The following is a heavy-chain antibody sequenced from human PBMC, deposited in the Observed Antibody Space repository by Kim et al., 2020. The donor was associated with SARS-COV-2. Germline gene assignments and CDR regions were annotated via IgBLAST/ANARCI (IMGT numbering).Heavy chain of an antibody. J-gene: IGHJ4*02. V-gene: IGHV4-59*01. CDR3: ARVWGYGDFYFDY. Sequence: NPSLESRVTISVDPSKKQFALKLSSVTAADTAVYYCARVWGYGDFYFDYWGQGTLVTVSS. D-gene: IGHD4-17*01.